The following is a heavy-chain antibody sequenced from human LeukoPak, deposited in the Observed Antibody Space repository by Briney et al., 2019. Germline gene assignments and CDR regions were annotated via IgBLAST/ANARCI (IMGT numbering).Heavy chain of an antibody. CDR3: ARQITAAGTYGMDV. CDR2: IYYSGST. Sequence: SETLSLTCTVSGGPISSSSYYWGWIRQPPGKGLEWIGSIYYSGSTYYNPSLKSRVTISVDTSKNQFSLKLSSVTAADTAVYHCARQITAAGTYGMDVWGQGTTVTVSS. D-gene: IGHD6-13*01. V-gene: IGHV4-39*01. J-gene: IGHJ6*02. CDR1: GGPISSSSYY.